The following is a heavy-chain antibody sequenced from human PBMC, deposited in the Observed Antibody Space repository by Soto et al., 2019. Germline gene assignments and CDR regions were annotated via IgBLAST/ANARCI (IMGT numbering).Heavy chain of an antibody. Sequence: SXKVSFKASGDTXSANYIHWVRQAPGQGFEWMGWINPKSGGTNYTQKFQGRVTMTRDTSLSTVYMTLTRLTSYDKAVYYFARDLAKGGGSAGFDYWGQGPLVTV. V-gene: IGHV1-2*02. D-gene: IGHD1-26*01. J-gene: IGHJ4*02. CDR3: ARDLAKGGGSAGFDY. CDR1: GDTXSANY. CDR2: INPKSGGT.